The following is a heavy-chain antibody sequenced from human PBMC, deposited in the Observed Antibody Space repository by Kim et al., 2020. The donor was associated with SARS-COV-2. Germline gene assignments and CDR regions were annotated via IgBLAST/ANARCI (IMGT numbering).Heavy chain of an antibody. V-gene: IGHV3-66*02. CDR1: GFTVSSNY. CDR3: ARDEGYSSSSGGIYYYGMDV. D-gene: IGHD6-6*01. Sequence: GGSLRLSCAASGFTVSSNYMSWVRQAPGKGLEWVSVIYSGGSTYYADSVKGRFTISRDNSKNTLYLQMNSLRAEDTAVYYCARDEGYSSSSGGIYYYGMDVWGQGTTVTVSS. CDR2: IYSGGST. J-gene: IGHJ6*02.